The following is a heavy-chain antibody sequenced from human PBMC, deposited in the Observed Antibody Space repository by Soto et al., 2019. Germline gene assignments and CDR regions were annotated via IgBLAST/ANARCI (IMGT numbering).Heavy chain of an antibody. J-gene: IGHJ6*02. CDR3: ARDTTLYLDV. V-gene: IGHV3-74*01. CDR2: INSDGSST. D-gene: IGHD3-9*01. Sequence: EVHLVESGGGLVQPGESLRLSCAASGFTFSNHWMHWVRQAPGKGLVWVSSINSDGSSTSYADSVKGRFTISRDNAKNKLYLQMTNQRVEDTAVYYCARDTTLYLDVWGQGTTVTVSS. CDR1: GFTFSNHW.